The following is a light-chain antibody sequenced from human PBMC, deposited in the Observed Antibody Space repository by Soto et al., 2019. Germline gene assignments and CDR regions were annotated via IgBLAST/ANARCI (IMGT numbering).Light chain of an antibody. CDR3: QQYNNWPPA. CDR1: QSVSDN. CDR2: GAS. V-gene: IGKV3-15*01. Sequence: EIVMTQSPATLSVSPGERATLSCRASQSVSDNLAWYQQKPGQAPRLLIYGASTRATGIPARFSGSGSGTEFTLTISSLQSEDFAVYYCQQYNNWPPALGQGTKVEIK. J-gene: IGKJ1*01.